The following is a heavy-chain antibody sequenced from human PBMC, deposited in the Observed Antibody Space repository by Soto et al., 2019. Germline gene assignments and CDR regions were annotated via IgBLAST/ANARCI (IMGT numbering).Heavy chain of an antibody. J-gene: IGHJ4*02. CDR3: ARDRALATYYYDSSGYE. Sequence: QVQLQESGPGLVKPSQTLSLTCTVSGGSISSGGYYWSWIRQHPGKGLEWIGYIYYSGSTYYNPSIKRRVTISVDTSKNQFSLKLSSVTAADTAVYYCARDRALATYYYDSSGYEWGQGTLVTVSS. CDR2: IYYSGST. CDR1: GGSISSGGYY. D-gene: IGHD3-22*01. V-gene: IGHV4-31*03.